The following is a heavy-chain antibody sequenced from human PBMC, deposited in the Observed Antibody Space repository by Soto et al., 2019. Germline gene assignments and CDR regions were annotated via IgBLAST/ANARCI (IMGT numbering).Heavy chain of an antibody. CDR1: GGTFSSYA. J-gene: IGHJ2*01. CDR2: FIPVFGTA. V-gene: IGHV1-69*12. CDR3: ARDIVGSTYFEL. D-gene: IGHD1-26*01. Sequence: QVHLVQSGAEVKKPGSSVKVSCKASGGTFSSYAINWVRQAPGQGLEWMGGFIPVFGTANYAQKFQGRVTITADESTNTAYMELSSLISEDTAVYFCARDIVGSTYFELWGRGTLVTVSS.